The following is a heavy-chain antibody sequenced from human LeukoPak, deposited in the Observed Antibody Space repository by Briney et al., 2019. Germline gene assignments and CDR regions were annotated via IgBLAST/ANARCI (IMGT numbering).Heavy chain of an antibody. CDR3: ARANGRIQGVIMGPTLFVP. Sequence: ASEKVSCKASGYTFTSYGISWEGQAPGQALEWMGWISAYNGNTNYAQKHQGRVTMTTDPSTSTAYMELRSLRSDDTAVYYWARANGRIQGVIMGPTLFVPCGQGTLVTVSS. CDR2: ISAYNGNT. J-gene: IGHJ5*02. V-gene: IGHV1-18*01. CDR1: GYTFTSYG. D-gene: IGHD3-10*01.